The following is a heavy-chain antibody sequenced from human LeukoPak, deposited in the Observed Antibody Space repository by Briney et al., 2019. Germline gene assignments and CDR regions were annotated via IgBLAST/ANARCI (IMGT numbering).Heavy chain of an antibody. CDR3: AKDGDWRPAAD. CDR2: IKQDETEK. V-gene: IGHV3-7*03. Sequence: GGSPRLSCTASGFTFSNFWMGWVRQAPGKGLEWVANIKQDETEKFYLGSVKGRFTISRDNAKNSLYLQMNSLRAEDTAIYYCAKDGDWRPAADWGQGTLVTVSS. D-gene: IGHD2-2*01. CDR1: GFTFSNFW. J-gene: IGHJ4*02.